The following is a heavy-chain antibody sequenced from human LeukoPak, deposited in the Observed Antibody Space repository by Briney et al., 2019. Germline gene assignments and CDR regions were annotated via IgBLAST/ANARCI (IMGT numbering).Heavy chain of an antibody. D-gene: IGHD3-10*01. CDR3: AGGLGPNQRVDY. CDR2: ISESGST. V-gene: IGHV4-59*01. J-gene: IGHJ4*02. Sequence: ASETLSLTCTVSGVSISSYSWCWIRQPPGKGLEWIGYISESGSTIYNPSLKSRLTMSVDTSTSHFSLKLSSVTAADTAMYYCAGGLGPNQRVDYWGQGTLVTVSS. CDR1: GVSISSYS.